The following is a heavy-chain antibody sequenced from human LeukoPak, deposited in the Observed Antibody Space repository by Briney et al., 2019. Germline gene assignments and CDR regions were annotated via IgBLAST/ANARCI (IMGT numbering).Heavy chain of an antibody. CDR2: MNPNSGNT. D-gene: IGHD6-19*01. J-gene: IGHJ6*03. Sequence: ASVKVSCKASGYTFTNYAISWVRQATGQGLEWMGWMNPNSGNTGYAQKFQGRVTMTRNTSISTAYMELSSLRSEDTAVYYCARGGTPSSGYYYYYYMDVWGKGTTVTISS. CDR1: GYTFTNYA. CDR3: ARGGTPSSGYYYYYYMDV. V-gene: IGHV1-8*02.